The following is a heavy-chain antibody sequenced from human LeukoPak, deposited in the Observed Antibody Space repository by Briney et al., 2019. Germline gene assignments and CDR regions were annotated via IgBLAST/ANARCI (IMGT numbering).Heavy chain of an antibody. J-gene: IGHJ6*03. CDR2: IIPTFGTA. CDR1: VFTFLYSP. Sequence: SVKVSFKASVFTFLYSPVSWVRQAPGQGLAWMGGIIPTFGTANYAQMFQGRVTITADNSTTTAYMEMSSLRSEDTAVYCCARDSGGGSASNTYYYMNVWGKGTTVTISS. V-gene: IGHV1-69*06. D-gene: IGHD3-10*01. CDR3: ARDSGGGSASNTYYYMNV.